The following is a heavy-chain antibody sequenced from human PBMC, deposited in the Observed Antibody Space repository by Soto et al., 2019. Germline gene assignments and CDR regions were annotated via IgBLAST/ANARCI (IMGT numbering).Heavy chain of an antibody. CDR1: GGSLSSGAYP. D-gene: IGHD4-17*01. CDR2: FHYSAST. J-gene: IGHJ4*02. Sequence: TLFLTRTVSGGSLSSGAYPWGWIRQPPGEGLERIGTFHYSASTYYNPSLEGRVTISVDTSKNQLSLKLSSVTAADTAVYYCARRYGYYFDYWGQGTLVTSPQ. CDR3: ARRYGYYFDY. V-gene: IGHV4-39*01.